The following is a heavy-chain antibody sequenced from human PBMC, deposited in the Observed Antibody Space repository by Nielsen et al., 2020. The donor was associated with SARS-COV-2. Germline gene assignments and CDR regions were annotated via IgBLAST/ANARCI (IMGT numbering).Heavy chain of an antibody. V-gene: IGHV3-30*19. CDR3: AREDSWELLRTYDALDI. CDR1: GFTFSFYD. D-gene: IGHD1-26*01. Sequence: GESLKISCAASGFTFSFYDIHWVRQAPGEGLEWVAVISFDGSDEYSADSVKGRFTISRDNAKNTLYLQMTSLRTEDTAVYYCAREDSWELLRTYDALDIWGQGTMVSVSS. CDR2: ISFDGSDE. J-gene: IGHJ3*02.